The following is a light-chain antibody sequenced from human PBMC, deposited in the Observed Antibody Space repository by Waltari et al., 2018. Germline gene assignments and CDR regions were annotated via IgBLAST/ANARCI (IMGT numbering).Light chain of an antibody. V-gene: IGLV2-8*01. CDR2: EVT. Sequence: QSALTQPPSASGSPGQSITISCPGISTHVEGYDPVFWYQQHPGKAPKLLIYEVTKRPSGVPDRFSGSKSDNTASLAVSGLQAEDEADYYCSSYAGGSSLMFGGGTKLTVL. CDR1: STHVEGYDP. J-gene: IGLJ3*02. CDR3: SSYAGGSSLM.